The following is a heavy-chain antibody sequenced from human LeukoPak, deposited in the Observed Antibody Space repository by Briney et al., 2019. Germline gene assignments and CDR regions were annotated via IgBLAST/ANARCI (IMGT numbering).Heavy chain of an antibody. Sequence: SETLSLTCAVSGGSISSGGYSWSWIRQPPGKGLEWIGYIYHSGSTYYNPSLKSRVTISVDRSKNQFSLKLGSVTAADTAVYYCAVLGYSYGSDAFDIWGQGTMVTVSS. CDR2: IYHSGST. CDR1: GGSISSGGYS. D-gene: IGHD5-18*01. CDR3: AVLGYSYGSDAFDI. J-gene: IGHJ3*02. V-gene: IGHV4-30-2*01.